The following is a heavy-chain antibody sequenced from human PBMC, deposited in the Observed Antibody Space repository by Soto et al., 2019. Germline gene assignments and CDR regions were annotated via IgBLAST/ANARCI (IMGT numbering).Heavy chain of an antibody. CDR1: GFTFSRNS. CDR2: ISSGSVYM. D-gene: IGHD3-16*01. Sequence: GGSLRLSCAASGFTFSRNSMHWIRQTPGKGLEWVSSISSGSVYMYYADSVKGRFTISRDNAENSLYLQMNSLTVEDTAVYYCARATLRGDFDFWGQGTLVTVSS. CDR3: ARATLRGDFDF. J-gene: IGHJ4*02. V-gene: IGHV3-21*01.